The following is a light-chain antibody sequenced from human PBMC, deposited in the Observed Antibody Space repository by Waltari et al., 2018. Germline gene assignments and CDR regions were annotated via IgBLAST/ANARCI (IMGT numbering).Light chain of an antibody. CDR2: SIN. CDR3: TTWDDRLNGRV. CDR1: SSNIGSNT. Sequence: QSVLTQPPSASGTPGQRVTISCSGSSSNIGSNTVNWYQQLPGTAPKLLIYSINQRPSGVPDRFSGSKSDTSASLAISGLQSEDEADYYCTTWDDRLNGRVFGGGTKLTVL. V-gene: IGLV1-44*01. J-gene: IGLJ3*02.